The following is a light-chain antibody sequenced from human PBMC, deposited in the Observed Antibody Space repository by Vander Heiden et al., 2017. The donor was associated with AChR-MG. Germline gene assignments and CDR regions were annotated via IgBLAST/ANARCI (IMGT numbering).Light chain of an antibody. V-gene: IGLV3-1*01. J-gene: IGLJ2*01. CDR2: QDS. CDR1: TLGDRY. CDR3: QAWDSTTGVL. Sequence: SYELTQSPSVAVSPGQTVSITCSGETLGDRYACRDQQKPGQSPVLVLYQDSKRPSGIPERFSGSNSGNTATLTISGTQAMDEADYYCQAWDSTTGVLFGGGTKLT.